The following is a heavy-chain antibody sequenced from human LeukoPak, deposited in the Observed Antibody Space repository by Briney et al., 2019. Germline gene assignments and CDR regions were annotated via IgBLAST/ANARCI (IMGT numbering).Heavy chain of an antibody. CDR3: ARATTVTTNYYGMDV. V-gene: IGHV4-39*01. CDR1: GGSISSSSYY. D-gene: IGHD4-17*01. CDR2: IYYSGGT. Sequence: PSETLSLTCTVSGGSISSSSYYWGWLRQPPGKGGEWVGSIYYSGGTYYNPSLKSRFTISVDTSKNQFALKLSSVTAADTAVYYCARATTVTTNYYGMDVWGQGTTVTVSS. J-gene: IGHJ6*02.